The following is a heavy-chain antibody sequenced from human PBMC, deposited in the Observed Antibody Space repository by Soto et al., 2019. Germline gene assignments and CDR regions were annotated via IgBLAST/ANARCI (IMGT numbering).Heavy chain of an antibody. J-gene: IGHJ4*02. Sequence: PGGSQRLSCAASGFTFSTYWMHWVRQAPGKGLVWVSRLDNDGTNTRYADSVKGRFTVSRDNGKNTVYLQMDSLRAEDTAVYYCARDGGTYFDYWGQGTLVTVSS. CDR3: ARDGGTYFDY. V-gene: IGHV3-74*01. CDR2: LDNDGTNT. CDR1: GFTFSTYW. D-gene: IGHD3-16*01.